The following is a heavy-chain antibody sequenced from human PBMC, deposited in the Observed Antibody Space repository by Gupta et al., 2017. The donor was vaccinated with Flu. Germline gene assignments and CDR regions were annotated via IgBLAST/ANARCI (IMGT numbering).Heavy chain of an antibody. V-gene: IGHV4-31*03. CDR2: VYLNGDT. CDR1: GDSLNRGGYS. Sequence: QVQLQESGPGLVKPSKTLSLTCTVSGDSLNRGGYSWSWIRQHQGKGLVCIGYVYLNGDTYYNPSLQSRVSISVDTSKNQFSLEVGSVTAADTAVYYCARRGAYFFDYWGQGTLVTVS. CDR3: ARRGAYFFDY. D-gene: IGHD3-9*01. J-gene: IGHJ4*02.